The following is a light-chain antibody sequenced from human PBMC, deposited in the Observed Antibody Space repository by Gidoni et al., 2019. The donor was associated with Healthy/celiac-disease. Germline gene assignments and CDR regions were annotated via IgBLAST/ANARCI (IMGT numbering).Light chain of an antibody. CDR3: QQYYSTPLT. CDR1: QRVLYSSNNKNY. V-gene: IGKV4-1*01. Sequence: DILLTQSPDSLAVSLGERATLHCKSSQRVLYSSNNKNYLAWYQQKPGQPPKLLIYWASTRESGVPDRFSGSGSGTDFTLTISSLQAEDVAVYYCQQYYSTPLTFGGGTKVEIK. CDR2: WAS. J-gene: IGKJ4*01.